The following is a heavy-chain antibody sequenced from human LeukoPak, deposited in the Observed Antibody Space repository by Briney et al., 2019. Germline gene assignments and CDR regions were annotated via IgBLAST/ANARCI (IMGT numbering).Heavy chain of an antibody. CDR2: ISYDGSDK. Sequence: GRSLRLSCAASGFTFSSYGMHWVRQAPGKGLEWVAVISYDGSDKYYADSVKGRFTISRDNSKNTLFLQVNSLRAEDTAVYYCAKDEAPRLRRQEPDSWGQGTLVTVS. CDR3: AKDEAPRLRRQEPDS. CDR1: GFTFSSYG. D-gene: IGHD4-17*01. J-gene: IGHJ4*02. V-gene: IGHV3-30*18.